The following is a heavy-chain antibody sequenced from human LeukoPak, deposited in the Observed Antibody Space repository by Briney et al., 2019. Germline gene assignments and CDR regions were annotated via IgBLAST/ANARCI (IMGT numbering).Heavy chain of an antibody. D-gene: IGHD3-10*01. CDR2: IWYDGSNK. CDR3: ARDQASGYYYGSGSYEYYFDY. V-gene: IGHV3-33*01. CDR1: RFTFSSYG. Sequence: GGSLRLSCAASRFTFSSYGMHWVRQAPGKGLEWVAVIWYDGSNKYYADSVKGRFTISRDNSKNTLYLQTYSLRAEDTAVYYCARDQASGYYYGSGSYEYYFDYWGQGTLVTVSS. J-gene: IGHJ4*02.